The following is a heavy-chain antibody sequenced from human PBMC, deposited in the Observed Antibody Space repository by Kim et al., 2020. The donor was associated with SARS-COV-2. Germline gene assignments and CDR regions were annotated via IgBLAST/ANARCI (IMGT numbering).Heavy chain of an antibody. D-gene: IGHD3-16*01. CDR3: AKVSGDSTGGGAFDI. Sequence: PSIRSRVTISVDTSKNQFSLNMRSMSAADTAMYYCAKVSGDSTGGGAFDIWGQGMMVTVSS. J-gene: IGHJ3*02. V-gene: IGHV4-34*01.